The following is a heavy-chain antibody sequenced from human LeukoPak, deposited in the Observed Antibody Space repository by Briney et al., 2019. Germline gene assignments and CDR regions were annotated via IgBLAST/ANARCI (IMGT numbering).Heavy chain of an antibody. Sequence: PGGSLRLSCAASGFTFSSYWMSWVRQAPGKGLEWVANIKQDGSEKYYVDSVKGRFTISRDNAKNSLYLQMNSLRAEDTAVYYCARRQFPYDSSGYYYGVNYMDVWGKGTTVTVSS. D-gene: IGHD3-22*01. CDR3: ARRQFPYDSSGYYYGVNYMDV. J-gene: IGHJ6*03. CDR2: IKQDGSEK. CDR1: GFTFSSYW. V-gene: IGHV3-7*01.